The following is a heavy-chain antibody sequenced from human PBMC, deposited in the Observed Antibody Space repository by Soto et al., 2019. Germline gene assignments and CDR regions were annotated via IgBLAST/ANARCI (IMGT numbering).Heavy chain of an antibody. CDR2: IIPIFGTA. CDR1: GGTFSSYA. V-gene: IGHV1-69*13. CDR3: ARRTVRGAGFDY. Sequence: GASVKVSCKASGGTFSSYAISWVRQAPGQGLEWMGGIIPIFGTANYAQKFQGRVTITADESTSTAYMELSSLRSEDTAAYYCARRTVRGAGFDYWGQGTLVTVSS. D-gene: IGHD3-10*01. J-gene: IGHJ4*02.